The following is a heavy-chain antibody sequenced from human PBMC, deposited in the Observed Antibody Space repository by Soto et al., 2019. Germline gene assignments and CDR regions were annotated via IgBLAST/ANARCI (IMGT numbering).Heavy chain of an antibody. CDR1: GFTFSSYW. J-gene: IGHJ6*02. CDR3: ARAVGMDV. V-gene: IGHV3-7*01. CDR2: IKEDGSEK. Sequence: EVQLVDSGGGLVQPGGSLKLSCEVSGFTFSSYWMTWVRQAPGKGLEWVANIKEDGSEKYYVDSVKGRFTISRDNAKNSVYLQMSSLRVEDTALYYCARAVGMDVWGQGTTVTVSS.